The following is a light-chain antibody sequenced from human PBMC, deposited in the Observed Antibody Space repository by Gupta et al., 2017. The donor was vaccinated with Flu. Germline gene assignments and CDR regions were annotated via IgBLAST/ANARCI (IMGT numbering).Light chain of an antibody. Sequence: DIQMTQSPSSLSAFVGDRITITCRASQSISRSLNWYRQKTGKAPELLISAASILRVGVPARFLVRASLPLFTLTFNIFQPASFSTYYCHPFYSAPHHFGPGTKVEMK. J-gene: IGKJ2*01. CDR3: HPFYSAPHH. CDR1: QSISRS. V-gene: IGKV1-39*01. CDR2: AAS.